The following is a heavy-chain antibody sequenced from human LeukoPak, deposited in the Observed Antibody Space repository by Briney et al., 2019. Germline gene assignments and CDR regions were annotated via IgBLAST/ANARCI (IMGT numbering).Heavy chain of an antibody. D-gene: IGHD1-14*01. J-gene: IGHJ4*02. CDR2: INHSGST. CDR1: GGSFSGYY. V-gene: IGHV4-34*01. CDR3: ARDANHSRADY. Sequence: PSETLSLTCAVYGGSFSGYYWSWIRQPPGKGLEWIGEINHSGSTNYNPSLKSRVTISVDTSKNQFSLKLSSVTAADTAVYYCARDANHSRADYWGQGTLVTVSS.